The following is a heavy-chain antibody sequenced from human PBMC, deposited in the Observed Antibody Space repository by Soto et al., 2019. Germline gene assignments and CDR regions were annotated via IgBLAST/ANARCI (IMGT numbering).Heavy chain of an antibody. Sequence: EVQLVESAGGLVKPGGSLRLSCAASGFTFNTYTLAWVRQAPGRGLEWVSSVSSSSIYIHYGDSVKGRFTISRDNAQNSVYLQMDSLRADDTAVYYCARETYCSSTSCYLDYWGRGTLVTVSS. CDR3: ARETYCSSTSCYLDY. CDR2: VSSSSIYI. D-gene: IGHD2-2*01. V-gene: IGHV3-21*02. CDR1: GFTFNTYT. J-gene: IGHJ4*02.